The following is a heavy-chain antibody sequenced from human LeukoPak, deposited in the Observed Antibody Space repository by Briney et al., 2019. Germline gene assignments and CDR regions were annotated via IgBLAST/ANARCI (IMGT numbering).Heavy chain of an antibody. CDR1: GFTFRNAW. CDR3: TTDFISYYDILTGYYTSVDY. CDR2: IKSKTDGGTT. Sequence: GGSLRLSCGASGFTFRNAWMSWVRQAPGKGLEWVGRIKSKTDGGTTDYAAPVKGRFTISRDDSKNTLYLQMNSLKTEDTAVYYCTTDFISYYDILTGYYTSVDYWGQGTLVTVSS. D-gene: IGHD3-9*01. V-gene: IGHV3-15*01. J-gene: IGHJ4*02.